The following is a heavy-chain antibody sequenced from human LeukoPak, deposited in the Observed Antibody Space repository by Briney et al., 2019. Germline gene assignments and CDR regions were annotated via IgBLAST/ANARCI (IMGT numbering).Heavy chain of an antibody. CDR3: AGLMTTVTPIDY. J-gene: IGHJ4*02. CDR1: GYTFTSYG. Sequence: ASVKVSCKASGYTFTSYGISWVRQAPGQGLEWMGRIIPILGIANYAQKFQGRVTITADKSTSTAYMELSSLRSEDTAVYYCAGLMTTVTPIDYWGQGTLVTVSS. V-gene: IGHV1-69*04. D-gene: IGHD4-17*01. CDR2: IIPILGIA.